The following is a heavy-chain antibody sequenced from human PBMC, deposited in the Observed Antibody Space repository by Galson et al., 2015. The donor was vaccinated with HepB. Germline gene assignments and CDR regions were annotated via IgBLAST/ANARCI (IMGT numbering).Heavy chain of an antibody. CDR2: IYYNGST. Sequence: LTCTVSGGSISSGDYYWSWIRQPPGKGLEWIGYIYYNGSTYYNPSLKSRVTISVDTSKNQFSLKLSSVTAADTAVYYCASTYYDFWSGYRKPTEYFQHWGQGTLVTVSS. V-gene: IGHV4-30-4*01. D-gene: IGHD3-3*01. J-gene: IGHJ1*01. CDR1: GGSISSGDYY. CDR3: ASTYYDFWSGYRKPTEYFQH.